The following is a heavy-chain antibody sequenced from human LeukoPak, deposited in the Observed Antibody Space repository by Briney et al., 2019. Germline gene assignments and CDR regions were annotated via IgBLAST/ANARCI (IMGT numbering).Heavy chain of an antibody. Sequence: GASVKVSCKASGYTFTSCDINCVRQATGQGLEWMGWMNHNSGNTGYGQSFQGRITMTRYISIGTDYMELSNLTSEDTAIYYSTRGSSGRRDNWGQGTLVTVSA. CDR3: TRGSSGRRDN. CDR1: GYTFTSCD. J-gene: IGHJ4*02. D-gene: IGHD6-19*01. V-gene: IGHV1-8*01. CDR2: MNHNSGNT.